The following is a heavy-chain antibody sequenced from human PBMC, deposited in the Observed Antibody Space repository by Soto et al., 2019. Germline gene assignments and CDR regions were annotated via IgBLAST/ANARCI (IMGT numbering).Heavy chain of an antibody. J-gene: IGHJ6*02. V-gene: IGHV1-69*13. CDR3: ARGQGYCSGGICYYYYYGMDV. CDR2: IIPTSGTA. Sequence: SVKVSCKASGGTFSSDAFSWVRQAPGQGLEWMGGIIPTSGTANYAQKFQGRATITADESTSTAYMELSSLTSEDTAVYFCARGQGYCSGGICYYYYYGMDVWGQGTTVTVSS. CDR1: GGTFSSDA. D-gene: IGHD2-15*01.